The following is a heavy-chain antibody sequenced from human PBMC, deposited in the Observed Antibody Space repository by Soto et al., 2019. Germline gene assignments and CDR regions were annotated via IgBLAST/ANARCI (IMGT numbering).Heavy chain of an antibody. CDR2: VYYTGDT. V-gene: IGHV4-59*08. J-gene: IGHJ6*02. CDR3: VRQGIDYLHGLVDV. CDR1: SGPDRSHN. D-gene: IGHD4-17*01. Sequence: QVQLQQSGPRLVKPSETLSLTCTVSSGPDRSHNWGWIRQPPGRGLAWIGYVYYTGDTAYTPSLRGRVTISADTSTNDISLTLNSVTAADTAVYYCVRQGIDYLHGLVDVWGQGTTVSVSS.